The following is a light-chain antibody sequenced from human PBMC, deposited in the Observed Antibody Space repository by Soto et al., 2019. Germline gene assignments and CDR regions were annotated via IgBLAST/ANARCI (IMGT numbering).Light chain of an antibody. V-gene: IGKV3-20*01. CDR2: GAS. Sequence: EIVLTQSPGTLSLSPGERATLSCRASQSVSSSYLAWYQQKPGQAPRLLIYGASSRATGIPDRFSGSGSGTDFTLTISRLEPEDFAVYYCQRYGSSLKTFGKGTKVDIK. J-gene: IGKJ1*01. CDR1: QSVSSSY. CDR3: QRYGSSLKT.